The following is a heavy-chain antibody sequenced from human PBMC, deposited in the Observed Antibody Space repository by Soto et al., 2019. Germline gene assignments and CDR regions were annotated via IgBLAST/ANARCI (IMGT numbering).Heavy chain of an antibody. D-gene: IGHD3-22*01. CDR3: VKGAGYFDTSDYYYGDY. V-gene: IGHV3-23*01. CDR1: GFTFSDYA. Sequence: EVQLLESGGDLVQPGGSLRLSCAASGFTFSDYAMSWVRQAPGKGLEWVSAISGSGGTPYYADSAKGRFGISRDNSKSTLDLQTDTLRVEDTALYYCVKGAGYFDTSDYYYGDYWGQGTLITVSS. CDR2: ISGSGGTP. J-gene: IGHJ4*02.